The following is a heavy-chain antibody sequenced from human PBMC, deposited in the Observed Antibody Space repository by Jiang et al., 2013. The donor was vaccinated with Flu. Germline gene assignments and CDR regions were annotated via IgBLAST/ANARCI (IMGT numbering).Heavy chain of an antibody. Sequence: GSGLVKPSQTLSLTCTVSGGSISSGDYYWSWIRQPPGKGLEWIGYIYYSGSTYYNPSLKSRVTISVDTSKNQFSLKLSSVTAADTAVYYCARPRRGELGWFDYWGQGTLVTVSS. CDR3: ARPRRGELGWFDY. CDR2: IYYSGST. D-gene: IGHD1-26*01. CDR1: GGSISSGDYY. J-gene: IGHJ4*02. V-gene: IGHV4-30-4*01.